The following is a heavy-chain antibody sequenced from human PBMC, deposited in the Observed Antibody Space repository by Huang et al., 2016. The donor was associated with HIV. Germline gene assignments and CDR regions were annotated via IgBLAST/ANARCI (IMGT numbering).Heavy chain of an antibody. D-gene: IGHD3-9*01. CDR1: GGAFRGHY. V-gene: IGHV4-34*01. J-gene: IGHJ4*02. CDR3: ARPRMTEGNSDSTWSFFDS. CDR2: IDHRGTT. Sequence: QVRLHQWGTGVLKPSETLSLKCAVYGGAFRGHYWTWIRQSPGKGLEWMGEIDHRGTTSSNPSLKSRLTLSVDTSKSQFYLNLTSVTATDTATYYCARPRMTEGNSDSTWSFFDSWGQGTLVIVSS.